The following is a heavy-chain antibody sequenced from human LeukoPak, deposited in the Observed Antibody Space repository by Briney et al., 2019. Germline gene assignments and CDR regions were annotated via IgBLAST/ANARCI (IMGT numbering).Heavy chain of an antibody. D-gene: IGHD2-2*01. J-gene: IGHJ6*02. Sequence: ASVTVSCKASGYTFTSYDINWVRQATGQGLEWMGWMNPNSGNTGYAQKFQGRVTMTRNTSISTAYMELSSLRSEDTAVYYCARSPEGYCSSTSCHPLYYYGMDVWGQGTTVTVSS. CDR3: ARSPEGYCSSTSCHPLYYYGMDV. V-gene: IGHV1-8*01. CDR1: GYTFTSYD. CDR2: MNPNSGNT.